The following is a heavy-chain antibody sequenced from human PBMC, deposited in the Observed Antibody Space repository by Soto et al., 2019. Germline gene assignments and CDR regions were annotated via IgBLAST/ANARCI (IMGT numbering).Heavy chain of an antibody. CDR3: ARDRGVAPPVAGNTHYYYYMDV. J-gene: IGHJ6*03. Sequence: QDRLVQSGVEVKKPGASVRVSCKASGYSFTNYGITWVRQAPGQGLEWMGWISAYNGNTNYAQKVQGRVTLTTDAPTSTAYLELRRLRPDDTAVYYCARDRGVAPPVAGNTHYYYYMDVWGKGTTVTVSS. CDR1: GYSFTNYG. D-gene: IGHD6-19*01. V-gene: IGHV1-18*01. CDR2: ISAYNGNT.